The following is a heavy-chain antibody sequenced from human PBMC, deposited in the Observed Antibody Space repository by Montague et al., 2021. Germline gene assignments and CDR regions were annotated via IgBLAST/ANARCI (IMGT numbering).Heavy chain of an antibody. Sequence: SLRLSCAASGFTFRSYWMHWVRQAPGKGLVWVSRIKSDGLIAIYADSVKGRFTISRDNAKDTLHLQMKSLRAEDTATYYCARGGLRNYYYYMDVWGKGTTVTVSS. J-gene: IGHJ6*03. CDR1: GFTFRSYW. V-gene: IGHV3-74*01. D-gene: IGHD3-16*01. CDR3: ARGGLRNYYYYMDV. CDR2: IKSDGLIA.